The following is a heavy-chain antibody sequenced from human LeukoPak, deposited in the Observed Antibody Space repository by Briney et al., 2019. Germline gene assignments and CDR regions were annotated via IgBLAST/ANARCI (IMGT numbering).Heavy chain of an antibody. V-gene: IGHV3-7*01. Sequence: PGGSLRLSCAASGFTFRSYWMSWVRQAPGKGLEWVANIKQDGSEKYYVDSVKGRFTIPRDNAKNSLYLQMNSLRAEDTAVYYCARDPYYYDSSGGPAFDYWGQGTLVTISS. CDR3: ARDPYYYDSSGGPAFDY. CDR2: IKQDGSEK. J-gene: IGHJ4*02. D-gene: IGHD3-22*01. CDR1: GFTFRSYW.